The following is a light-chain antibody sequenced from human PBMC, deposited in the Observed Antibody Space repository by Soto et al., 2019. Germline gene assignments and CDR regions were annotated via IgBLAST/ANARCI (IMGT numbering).Light chain of an antibody. Sequence: EIVLTQSPDTLSLSPGERATLSCRASQSINSNYLAWYQQKPGQGPRPLIYGASSRATGIPDRFSGSGSRTDFTLTISRLEPEDFAVYYCQQYASSPRTLGQGTKVQVK. V-gene: IGKV3-20*01. CDR2: GAS. CDR1: QSINSNY. CDR3: QQYASSPRT. J-gene: IGKJ1*01.